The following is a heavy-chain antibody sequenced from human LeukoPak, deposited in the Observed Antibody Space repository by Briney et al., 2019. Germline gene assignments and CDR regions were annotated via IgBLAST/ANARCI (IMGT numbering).Heavy chain of an antibody. CDR1: GFIFNNYG. J-gene: IGHJ4*02. CDR3: ARGASIIDYDYVWGSYRYTRVFDY. D-gene: IGHD3-16*02. CDR2: IDGSGGLT. Sequence: GGSLRLSCAASGFIFNNYGMNWVRQAPGKGLEWVSGIDGSGGLTYYADSVKGRFTISRDNAKNSLYLQMNSLRAEDTAVYYCARGASIIDYDYVWGSYRYTRVFDYWGQGTLVTVSS. V-gene: IGHV3-21*01.